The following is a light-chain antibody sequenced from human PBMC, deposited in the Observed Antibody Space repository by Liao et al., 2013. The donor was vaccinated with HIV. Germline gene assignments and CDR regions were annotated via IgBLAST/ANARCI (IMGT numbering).Light chain of an antibody. V-gene: IGLV3-1*01. Sequence: SYELTQPPSVSVSPGQTARITCSGDALPKQYAYWYQQKPGQSPVLVIYQDSKRPSGIPERFSGSNSGNTATLTISRVEAGDEADYYCQVWDSSGDRRVFGGGTKLTVL. J-gene: IGLJ3*02. CDR1: ALPKQY. CDR2: QDS. CDR3: QVWDSSGDRRV.